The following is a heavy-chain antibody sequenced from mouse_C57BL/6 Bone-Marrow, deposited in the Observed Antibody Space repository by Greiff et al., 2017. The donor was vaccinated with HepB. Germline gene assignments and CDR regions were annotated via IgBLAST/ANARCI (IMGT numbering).Heavy chain of an antibody. CDR2: ISYDGSN. CDR3: AREEGLTGTDFDY. J-gene: IGHJ2*01. V-gene: IGHV3-6*01. Sequence: DVHLVESGPGLVKPSQSLSLTCSVTGYSITSCYYWNWIRQFPGNKLEWMGYISYDGSNNYNPSLKNRISITRDTSKNQFFLKLNSVTTEDTATYYCAREEGLTGTDFDYWGQGTTLTVSS. CDR1: GYSITSCYY. D-gene: IGHD4-1*01.